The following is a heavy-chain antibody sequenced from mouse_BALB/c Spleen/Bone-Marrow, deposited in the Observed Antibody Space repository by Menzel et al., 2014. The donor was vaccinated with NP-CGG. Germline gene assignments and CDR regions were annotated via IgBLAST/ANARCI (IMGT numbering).Heavy chain of an antibody. D-gene: IGHD1-3*01. Sequence: EVKLVESGGDLVKPGGSLKLSCAASGFTFSDYYMYWVRQTPEKRMEGVATISDGGSYTYYPDSVKGRFTVSRDKAKNNLYLHIRCLESEDAAMYFCARDGVYKCAWFYFWGQGSLVTVSA. V-gene: IGHV5-4*02. CDR1: GFTFSDYY. J-gene: IGHJ3*01. CDR2: ISDGGSYT. CDR3: ARDGVYKCAWFYF.